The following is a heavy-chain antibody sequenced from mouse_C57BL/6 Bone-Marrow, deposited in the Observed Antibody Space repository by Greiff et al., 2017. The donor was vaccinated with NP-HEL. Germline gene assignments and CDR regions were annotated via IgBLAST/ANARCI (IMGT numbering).Heavy chain of an antibody. CDR1: GYSFTSGYY. CDR3: ARAVDDGYYSSFDY. Sequence: EVKLQESGPGLVKPSPSLSLSCSVPGYSFTSGYYCNWIRQFPGNKLEWMGNLRYDGRTNYNPSLKNRISITRDTSKKQFFLKLNSVTTEDTATYYCARAVDDGYYSSFDYWGQGTTLTVSS. V-gene: IGHV3-6*01. D-gene: IGHD2-3*01. J-gene: IGHJ2*01. CDR2: LRYDGRT.